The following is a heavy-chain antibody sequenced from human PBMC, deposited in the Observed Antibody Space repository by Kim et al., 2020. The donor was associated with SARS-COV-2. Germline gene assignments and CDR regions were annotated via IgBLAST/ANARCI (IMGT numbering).Heavy chain of an antibody. CDR3: ARDAMETAMVVSCDY. D-gene: IGHD5-18*01. Sequence: DSVKGRFTISRDNAKNSLYLQMNSRRAEDTAVYYCARDAMETAMVVSCDYWGQGTLVAVAS. V-gene: IGHV3-21*01. J-gene: IGHJ4*02.